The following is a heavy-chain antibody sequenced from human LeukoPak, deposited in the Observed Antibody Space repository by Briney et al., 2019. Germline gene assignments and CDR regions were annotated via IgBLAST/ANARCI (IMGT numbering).Heavy chain of an antibody. Sequence: PSETLSLTCAVYGGSFSSYYWSWIRQPPGKGLEWIGEINHSGSTNYNPSLKSRVTISVDTSKNQFSLKLSSVTAADTAVYYCARSGFFEVALNNWFDPWGQGTLATVSS. CDR3: ARSGFFEVALNNWFDP. D-gene: IGHD3-3*01. CDR2: INHSGST. J-gene: IGHJ5*02. CDR1: GGSFSSYY. V-gene: IGHV4-34*01.